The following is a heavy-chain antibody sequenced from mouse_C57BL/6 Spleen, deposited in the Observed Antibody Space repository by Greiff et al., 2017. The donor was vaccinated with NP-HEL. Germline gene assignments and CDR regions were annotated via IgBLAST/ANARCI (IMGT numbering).Heavy chain of an antibody. CDR1: GFSLTSYG. V-gene: IGHV2-2*01. J-gene: IGHJ2*01. D-gene: IGHD4-1*01. CDR2: IWSGGST. Sequence: VQLQQSGPGLVQPSQSLSITCTVSGFSLTSYGVHWVRQSPGKGLEWLGVIWSGGSTAYNAAFISRLSISKDNSKSQVFFKMNSLQADDTAIYYCARGTACFDYWGQGTTLTVSS. CDR3: ARGTACFDY.